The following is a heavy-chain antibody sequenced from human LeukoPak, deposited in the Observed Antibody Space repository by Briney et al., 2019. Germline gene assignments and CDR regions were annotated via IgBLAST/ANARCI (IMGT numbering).Heavy chain of an antibody. V-gene: IGHV3-53*01. CDR3: ARGTVEMATIYFDY. J-gene: IGHJ4*02. Sequence: GSLRLSCAASGFTVSSNYMSWVRQAPGKGLEWVSVIYSGGSTYYADFVKGRFTISRDNSKNTLYLQMNSLRAEDTAVYYCARGTVEMATIYFDYWGQGTLVTVSS. CDR1: GFTVSSNY. D-gene: IGHD5-24*01. CDR2: IYSGGST.